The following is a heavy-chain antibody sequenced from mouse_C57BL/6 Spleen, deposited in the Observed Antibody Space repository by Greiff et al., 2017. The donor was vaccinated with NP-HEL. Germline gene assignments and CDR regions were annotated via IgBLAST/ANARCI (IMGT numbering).Heavy chain of an antibody. V-gene: IGHV1-82*01. J-gene: IGHJ2*01. Sequence: VQLQQSGPELVKPGASVKISCKASGYAFSSSWMNWVKQRPGKGLEWIGRIYPGDGDTNYNGKFKGKATLTADKSSSTAYMQLSSLTSEDSAVYFCARGGYYSSSPVDYWGQGTTLTVSS. CDR3: ARGGYYSSSPVDY. D-gene: IGHD1-1*01. CDR1: GYAFSSSW. CDR2: IYPGDGDT.